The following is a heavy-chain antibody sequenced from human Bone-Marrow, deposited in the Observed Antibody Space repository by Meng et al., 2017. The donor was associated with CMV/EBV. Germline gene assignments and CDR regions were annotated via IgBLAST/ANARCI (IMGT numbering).Heavy chain of an antibody. CDR2: ISSSGSTI. Sequence: GESLKISCAASGFTFSDYYMSWIRQAPGKGLEWVSYISSSGSTIYYADSVKGRFTISRDNAKNSLYLQMNSLRAEDTAVYYCARGHILGDDAFDIWGQGTMVNVAS. J-gene: IGHJ3*02. CDR1: GFTFSDYY. CDR3: ARGHILGDDAFDI. V-gene: IGHV3-11*04. D-gene: IGHD3-16*01.